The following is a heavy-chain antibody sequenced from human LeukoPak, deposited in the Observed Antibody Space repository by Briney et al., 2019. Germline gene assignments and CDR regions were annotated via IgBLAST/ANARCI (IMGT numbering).Heavy chain of an antibody. CDR2: IYHSGST. CDR3: ARGPTGVFLYYYYGMNV. J-gene: IGHJ6*02. CDR1: GGSISSGGYY. Sequence: PSETLSLTCTVSGGSISSGGYYWSWVRQPPGKGLEWIGEIYHSGSTNYNPSLKSRVTISVDKSKNQFSLKLSSVTAADTAVYYCARGPTGVFLYYYYGMNVWGQGTTVTVSS. V-gene: IGHV4-39*07. D-gene: IGHD7-27*01.